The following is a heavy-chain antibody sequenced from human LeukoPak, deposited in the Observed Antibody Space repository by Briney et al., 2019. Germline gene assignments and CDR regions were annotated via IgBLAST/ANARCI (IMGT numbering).Heavy chain of an antibody. Sequence: ASVKVSCKASGYTFTNYEINWVRQANGQGLEWMAWMNPKSGNTGYAQKFQGRVTVTWSTSTSTVYMELRSLRSDDTAVYYCARGVPKMATITNYFDYWGQGTLVTVSP. V-gene: IGHV1-8*01. CDR1: GYTFTNYE. CDR3: ARGVPKMATITNYFDY. CDR2: MNPKSGNT. D-gene: IGHD5-24*01. J-gene: IGHJ4*02.